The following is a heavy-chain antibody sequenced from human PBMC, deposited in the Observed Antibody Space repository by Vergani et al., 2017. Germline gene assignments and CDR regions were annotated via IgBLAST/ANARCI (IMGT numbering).Heavy chain of an antibody. CDR3: AKDRSSSGWSFDP. J-gene: IGHJ5*02. D-gene: IGHD6-19*01. V-gene: IGHV3-30*02. CDR2: IRYDGSNK. Sequence: QVQLEESGGGVVQPGRSLRLSCAGSGFTLSSHAMHWVRQAPGKGLEWVAFIRYDGSNKYYADSVKGRFTISRDNSKNTLYLQMNSLRAEDTAVYYCAKDRSSSGWSFDPWGQGTLVTVSS. CDR1: GFTLSSHA.